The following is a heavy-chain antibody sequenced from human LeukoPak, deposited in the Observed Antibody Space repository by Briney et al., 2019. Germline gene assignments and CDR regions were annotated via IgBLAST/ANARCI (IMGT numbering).Heavy chain of an antibody. CDR2: IRSKAKSYAA. D-gene: IGHD1-26*01. CDR1: GFTFSDSA. Sequence: GGSLKLSCAASGFTFSDSAMHWVRQASGKGLEWIGRIRSKAKSYAAAYVESGKGGFTISRDDSKSTAYLQMNSLKTEDTAVYYCASIVGGTSIDYWGQGTLVTVSS. CDR3: ASIVGGTSIDY. V-gene: IGHV3-73*01. J-gene: IGHJ4*02.